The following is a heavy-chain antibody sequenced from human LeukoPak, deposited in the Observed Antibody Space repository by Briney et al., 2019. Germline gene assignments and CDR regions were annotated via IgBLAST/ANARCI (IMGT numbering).Heavy chain of an antibody. CDR1: GYSISSAYY. CDR2: IYHSGTT. D-gene: IGHD4-11*01. Sequence: SETLSLTCAVSGYSISSAYYWGWIRQPPGKGLECIGTIYHSGTTYYNPSLKSRVTISVDTSKNQFSLKLISVTAADTAVYYCARLFGVTTCDYWGQGTLVTVSS. CDR3: ARLFGVTTCDY. J-gene: IGHJ4*02. V-gene: IGHV4-38-2*01.